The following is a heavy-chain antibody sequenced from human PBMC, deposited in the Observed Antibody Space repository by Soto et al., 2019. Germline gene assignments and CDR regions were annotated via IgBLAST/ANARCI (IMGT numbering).Heavy chain of an antibody. CDR3: ARDGPPMDY. CDR2: ISAHNGNT. J-gene: IGHJ4*02. D-gene: IGHD2-2*01. V-gene: IGHV1-18*01. CDR1: GYTFTSYG. Sequence: QVQLVQSGAEVKKPGASVKVSCKASGYTFTSYGISWVRPAPGHGLEWMGWISAHNGNTTYAQKIQGRVTMTTDTSTSTADMELRSLRSDDTAVYYCARDGPPMDYWGQGTLVTVSS.